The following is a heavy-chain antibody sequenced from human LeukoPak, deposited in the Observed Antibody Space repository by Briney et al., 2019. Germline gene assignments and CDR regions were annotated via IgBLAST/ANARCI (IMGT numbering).Heavy chain of an antibody. CDR1: GFTFTISA. CDR3: AADWVAAAGALRYYYYMDV. J-gene: IGHJ6*03. V-gene: IGHV1-58*02. D-gene: IGHD6-13*01. Sequence: SVTVSFKASGFTFTISAMQWVRQARGQRLEWIGWIVVGSGNTNYAQKFQERVTITRDMSTSTAYMELSSLRSEDTAVYYCAADWVAAAGALRYYYYMDVWGKGTTVTVSS. CDR2: IVVGSGNT.